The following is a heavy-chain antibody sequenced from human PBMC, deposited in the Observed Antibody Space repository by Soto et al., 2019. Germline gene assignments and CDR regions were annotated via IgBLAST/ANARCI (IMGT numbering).Heavy chain of an antibody. V-gene: IGHV4-31*03. Sequence: ASETLSLTRTVSGGSISSGGYYWSWIRQHPGKGLEWIGYIYYSGSAYYNPSLKSRVTISVDTSKNQFSLKLSSVTAADTAVYYCARTDYSNYYYYYGMDVWGQGTTVTVSS. CDR2: IYYSGSA. J-gene: IGHJ6*02. CDR3: ARTDYSNYYYYYGMDV. D-gene: IGHD4-4*01. CDR1: GGSISSGGYY.